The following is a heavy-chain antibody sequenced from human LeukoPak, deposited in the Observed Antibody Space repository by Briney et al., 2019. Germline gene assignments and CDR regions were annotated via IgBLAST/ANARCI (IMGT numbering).Heavy chain of an antibody. CDR3: AKFPSYDSSGHDGFDV. V-gene: IGHV3-23*01. Sequence: GGSLRLPCAASGFIFKNHAMSWVRQAPGKGLEWVSATSGSGGTKFYADSVKGRFTISRDNSKDTLYLQMNSLRAEDTAIYYCAKFPSYDSSGHDGFDVWGQGTRVTVSS. CDR1: GFIFKNHA. CDR2: TSGSGGTK. J-gene: IGHJ3*01. D-gene: IGHD3-22*01.